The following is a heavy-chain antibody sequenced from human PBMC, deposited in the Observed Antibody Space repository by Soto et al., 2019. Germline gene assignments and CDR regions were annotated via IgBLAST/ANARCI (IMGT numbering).Heavy chain of an antibody. CDR1: GFTFSSYA. V-gene: IGHV3-23*01. CDR3: AKGFSYYYGLDV. D-gene: IGHD3-16*01. CDR2: TSGSGSST. Sequence: EVQLLESGGGLVQPGGSLRLSCAVSGFTFSSYAMSWVRQAPGKGLEWVSATSGSGSSTYYADSVKGRFTISRDNSKNTLYVQMNSLRAEDTAVYYCAKGFSYYYGLDVWGQGTTVTVSS. J-gene: IGHJ6*02.